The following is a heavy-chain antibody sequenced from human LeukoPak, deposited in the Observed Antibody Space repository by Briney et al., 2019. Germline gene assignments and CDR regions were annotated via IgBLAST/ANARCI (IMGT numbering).Heavy chain of an antibody. V-gene: IGHV3-30*03. CDR1: GFTFSSYG. D-gene: IGHD3-16*02. J-gene: IGHJ4*02. CDR2: ISYDGSNK. CDR3: ARDADDYVWGSYRIEYYLDY. Sequence: GRSLRLSCAASGFTFSSYGMHWVRQAPGKGLEWVAVISYDGSNKYYADSVKGRFTISRDNSKNTLYLQMNSLRAEDTAVYYCARDADDYVWGSYRIEYYLDYWGQGTLVTVSS.